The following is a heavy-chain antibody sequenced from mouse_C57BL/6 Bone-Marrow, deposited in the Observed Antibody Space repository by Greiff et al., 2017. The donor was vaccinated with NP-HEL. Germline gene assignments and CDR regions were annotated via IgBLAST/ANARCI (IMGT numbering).Heavy chain of an antibody. CDR3: ARHYYGSDY. V-gene: IGHV5-9*01. J-gene: IGHJ2*01. CDR2: ISGGGGNT. D-gene: IGHD1-1*01. Sequence: EVQLVESGGGLVKPGGSLKLSCAASGFTFSSYTMSWVRQTPEKRLEWVATISGGGGNTYYPDSVKGRFTISRDNAKNTLYLQMSSLRSEDTALYYCARHYYGSDYWGQGTTLTVSS. CDR1: GFTFSSYT.